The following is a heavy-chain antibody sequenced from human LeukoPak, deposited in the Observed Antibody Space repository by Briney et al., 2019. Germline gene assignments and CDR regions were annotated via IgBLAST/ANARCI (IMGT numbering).Heavy chain of an antibody. D-gene: IGHD6-19*01. CDR3: ARDSSGWSVDY. Sequence: PGRSLRLSCALSGFTFSDYYMSWIRQAPGKGLEWVSFISSTSSYIKDADSVKGRFTISRDNAKKSLYLQMNSLRAEATAVYYCARDSSGWSVDYWGQGTLVTVSS. V-gene: IGHV3-11*05. J-gene: IGHJ4*02. CDR1: GFTFSDYY. CDR2: ISSTSSYI.